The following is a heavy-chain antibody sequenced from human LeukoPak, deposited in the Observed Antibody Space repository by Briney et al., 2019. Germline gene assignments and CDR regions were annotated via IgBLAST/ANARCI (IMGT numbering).Heavy chain of an antibody. CDR3: ANFVAAADPFDY. CDR2: ISDIGGSP. J-gene: IGHJ4*02. CDR1: GFTFSSYA. D-gene: IGHD6-13*01. Sequence: GGSLRLSCAASGFTFSSYAMTWVRQAPGKGLEWVSHISDIGGSPCYADSVKGRFTISRDNSKNTLYLQMNSLRVEDTAIYYCANFVAAADPFDYWGQGTLVTVSS. V-gene: IGHV3-23*01.